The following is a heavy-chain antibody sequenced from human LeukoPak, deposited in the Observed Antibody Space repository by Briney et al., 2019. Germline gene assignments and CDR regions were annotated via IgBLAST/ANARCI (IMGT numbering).Heavy chain of an antibody. CDR1: GFILKNHW. D-gene: IGHD3-16*01. J-gene: IGHJ3*02. Sequence: PGGSLRLSCEASGFILKNHWMTWVRQAPGKGLEWVAHINPDGSEKFYVDSVKGRFTISRDNAKNSLFLKLNSLRAEDTAVYYCARVWQYYYDYSAFDMWGQGTMVTVS. CDR2: INPDGSEK. V-gene: IGHV3-7*01. CDR3: ARVWQYYYDYSAFDM.